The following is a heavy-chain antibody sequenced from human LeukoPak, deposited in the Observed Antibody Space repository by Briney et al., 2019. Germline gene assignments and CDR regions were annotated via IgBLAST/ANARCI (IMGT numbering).Heavy chain of an antibody. J-gene: IGHJ3*02. CDR2: INPDGSTT. Sequence: GGSLRPSCEASGLTFSRYWMHWVRQPPGGGLVWVSRINPDGSTTKYADSVKGRFTISRDNAKNTLYLQMNSLGVEDTATYQCATGAGSGNNRPPDVFDIWGQGALVTVSS. D-gene: IGHD4-23*01. CDR1: GLTFSRYW. V-gene: IGHV3-74*01. CDR3: ATGAGSGNNRPPDVFDI.